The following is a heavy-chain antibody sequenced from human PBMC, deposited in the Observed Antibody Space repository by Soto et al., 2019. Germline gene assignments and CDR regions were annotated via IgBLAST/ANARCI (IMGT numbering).Heavy chain of an antibody. V-gene: IGHV3-74*01. CDR3: ASRVFYSSGWIFDY. Sequence: GGSLRLSCAASGFTFSSYWMHWVRQAPGKGLVWVSRINSDGSSTSYADSVKGRFTISRDNAKNTLYLQMNSLRAEDTAVYYCASRVFYSSGWIFDYWGQGTLVTVSS. CDR2: INSDGSST. D-gene: IGHD6-19*01. CDR1: GFTFSSYW. J-gene: IGHJ4*02.